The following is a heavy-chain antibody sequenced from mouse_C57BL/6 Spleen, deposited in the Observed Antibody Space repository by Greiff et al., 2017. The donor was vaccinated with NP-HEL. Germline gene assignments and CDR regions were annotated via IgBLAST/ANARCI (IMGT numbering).Heavy chain of an antibody. Sequence: EVKLQESGPGLVKPSQSLSLTCSVTGYSITSGYYWNWIRQFPGNKLEWMGYISYDGSNNYNPSLKNRISITRDTSKNQFFLKLNSVTTEDTATYYCAREDGNYLYYFDYWGQGTTLSVSS. J-gene: IGHJ2*01. V-gene: IGHV3-6*01. CDR1: GYSITSGYY. CDR3: AREDGNYLYYFDY. D-gene: IGHD2-1*01. CDR2: ISYDGSN.